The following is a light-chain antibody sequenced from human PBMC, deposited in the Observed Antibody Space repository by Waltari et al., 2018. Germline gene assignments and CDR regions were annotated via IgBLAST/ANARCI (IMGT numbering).Light chain of an antibody. CDR3: SSYTSSSTLV. CDR1: SRDIGAYNY. V-gene: IGLV2-14*03. Sequence: QSALTQPASVSGSPGQSITISCTGTSRDIGAYNYVCWYRQYPGKAPKLIISDVNTRHSGISKRFSGSKSGNTASLTISGLQAEDEADYYCSSYTSSSTLVFGGGTRLTVL. CDR2: DVN. J-gene: IGLJ2*01.